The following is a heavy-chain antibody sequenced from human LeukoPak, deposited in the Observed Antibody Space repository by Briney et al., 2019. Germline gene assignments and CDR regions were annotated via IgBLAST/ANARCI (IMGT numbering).Heavy chain of an antibody. CDR3: ARDLVGSAISYSSGAWDY. CDR1: GYTFTGYY. Sequence: ASVKVSCKTSGYTFTGYYIHWVRQAPGQGLEWMGWINPNSGDTNYAQKFQGRVSMTGDTSISTAYMELSRLRSDDTAVYYCARDLVGSAISYSSGAWDYWGQGTLVTVSS. D-gene: IGHD3-10*01. J-gene: IGHJ4*02. CDR2: INPNSGDT. V-gene: IGHV1-2*02.